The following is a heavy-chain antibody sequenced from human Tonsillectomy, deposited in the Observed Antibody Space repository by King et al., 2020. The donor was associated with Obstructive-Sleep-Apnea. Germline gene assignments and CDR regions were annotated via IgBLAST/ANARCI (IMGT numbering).Heavy chain of an antibody. J-gene: IGHJ3*02. D-gene: IGHD5-18*01. Sequence: QLVQSGGGLVQPGGSLRLSCAASGFTFSNYWMHWVRQGPGKGLVWVSRINSDGSSTIYADSVKGRFTISRDNAKTTLYLQMNSLRAEDTAVYYCARDCDRYSSGHDAFDIWGQGTMVTVSS. CDR1: GFTFSNYW. CDR2: INSDGSST. CDR3: ARDCDRYSSGHDAFDI. V-gene: IGHV3-74*01.